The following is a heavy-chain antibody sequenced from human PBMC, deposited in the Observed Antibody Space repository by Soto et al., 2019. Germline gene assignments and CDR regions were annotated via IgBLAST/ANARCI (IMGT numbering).Heavy chain of an antibody. V-gene: IGHV3-7*01. CDR1: GFTFSSYW. CDR3: ARDLYNWNDNNWFDP. CDR2: IKQDGSEK. J-gene: IGHJ5*02. D-gene: IGHD1-20*01. Sequence: GGSLRLSCAASGFTFSSYWMSWVRQAPGKGLEWVANIKQDGSEKYYVDSVKGRFTISRDNAKNSLYLQMNSLRAEDTAVYYCARDLYNWNDNNWFDPWGQGTLVTVSS.